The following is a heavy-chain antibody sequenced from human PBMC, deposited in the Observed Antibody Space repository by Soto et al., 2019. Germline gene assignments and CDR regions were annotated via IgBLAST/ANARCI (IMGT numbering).Heavy chain of an antibody. V-gene: IGHV3-7*01. D-gene: IGHD2-15*01. J-gene: IGHJ4*02. CDR3: ARDAAPNTFIRVVVVAANDY. CDR2: IKQDGSEK. Sequence: GGSLRLSCAASGFTFSSYWMSWVRQAPGKGLEWVANIKQDGSEKYYVDSVKGRFTISRDNAKNSLYLQMNSLRAEDTAVYYCARDAAPNTFIRVVVVAANDYWGQGTLVTVSS. CDR1: GFTFSSYW.